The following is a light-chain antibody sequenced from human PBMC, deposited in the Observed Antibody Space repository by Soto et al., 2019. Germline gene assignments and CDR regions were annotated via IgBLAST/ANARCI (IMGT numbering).Light chain of an antibody. CDR3: CSYAGRSTYV. CDR1: SSDVGSYNL. CDR2: EGS. Sequence: QSVLTQPASVSGSPGQSITISCTGTSSDVGSYNLVSWYQHHPGKAPKLMIYEGSKRPSGVSNRLSGSKSGNTASLTISGLQAEDEAVYYCCSYAGRSTYVFGTGTKVTVL. J-gene: IGLJ1*01. V-gene: IGLV2-23*01.